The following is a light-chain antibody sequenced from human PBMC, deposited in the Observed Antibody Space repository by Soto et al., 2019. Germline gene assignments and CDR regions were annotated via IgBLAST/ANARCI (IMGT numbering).Light chain of an antibody. J-gene: IGKJ1*01. Sequence: EIVLTQSPGTLSLSPGERATLSCRASQSVSSSYLAWYQQKPGQAPRLLIYGASSRATGIPDRFSGSGSGTDFTLTIIRLEPEDFAVYYCLQYGSSPRFGQGTKVEIK. CDR3: LQYGSSPR. V-gene: IGKV3-20*01. CDR2: GAS. CDR1: QSVSSSY.